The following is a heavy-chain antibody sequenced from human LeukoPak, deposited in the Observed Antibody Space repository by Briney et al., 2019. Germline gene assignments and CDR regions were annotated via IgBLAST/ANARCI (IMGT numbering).Heavy chain of an antibody. CDR1: GYTFTSYY. CDR2: INPSGGST. D-gene: IGHD1-26*01. Sequence: GASVKVSCKASGYTFTSYYMHWVRRAPGQGLEWMGIINPSGGSTSYAQKFQGRVTMTRDTSTSTVYMELSSLRSEDTAVYYCARDTNVGSYYAQQFDYWGQGTLVTVSS. CDR3: ARDTNVGSYYAQQFDY. V-gene: IGHV1-46*01. J-gene: IGHJ4*02.